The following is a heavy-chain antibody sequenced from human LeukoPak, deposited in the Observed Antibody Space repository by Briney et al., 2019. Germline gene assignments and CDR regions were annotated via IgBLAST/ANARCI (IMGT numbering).Heavy chain of an antibody. CDR3: ASLSRRTAAGTRWFDP. CDR1: GGSFSGYY. CDR2: INHSGST. V-gene: IGHV4-34*01. J-gene: IGHJ5*02. D-gene: IGHD6-13*01. Sequence: KASETLSLTCAVYGGSFSGYYWSWIRQPPGKGLEWIGEINHSGSTNYNPSLKSRVTISVDTSKNQFSLKLSSVTAADTAVYYCASLSRRTAAGTRWFDPWAREPWSPSPQ.